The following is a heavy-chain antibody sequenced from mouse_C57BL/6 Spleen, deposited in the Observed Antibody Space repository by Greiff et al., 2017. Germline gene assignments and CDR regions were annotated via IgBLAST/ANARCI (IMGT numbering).Heavy chain of an antibody. V-gene: IGHV5-9*01. Sequence: EVKLVESGGGLVKPGGSLKLSCAASGFTFSSYTMSWVRQTPEKRLEWVATISGGGGNTYYPDSVKGRFTISRDNAKNTLYLQMSRLRSEDTALYYCARGDYYGSSYVVDYWGQGTTLTVSS. CDR3: ARGDYYGSSYVVDY. CDR2: ISGGGGNT. D-gene: IGHD1-1*01. J-gene: IGHJ2*01. CDR1: GFTFSSYT.